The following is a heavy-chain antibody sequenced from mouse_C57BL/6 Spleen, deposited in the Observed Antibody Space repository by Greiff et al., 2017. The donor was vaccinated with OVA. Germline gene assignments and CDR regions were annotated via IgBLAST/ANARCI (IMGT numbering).Heavy chain of an antibody. Sequence: DVKLVESGPGLAKPSQTLSLTCSVTGYSISSDYWNWIRKFPGNKLEYMGYISYSGSTYYNPSLKSRISITRDTSKNQYYLQLNSVTTEDTATYYCARNDYDYDGAMDYWGQGTSVTVSS. D-gene: IGHD2-4*01. V-gene: IGHV3-8*01. CDR2: ISYSGST. CDR3: ARNDYDYDGAMDY. CDR1: GYSISSDY. J-gene: IGHJ4*01.